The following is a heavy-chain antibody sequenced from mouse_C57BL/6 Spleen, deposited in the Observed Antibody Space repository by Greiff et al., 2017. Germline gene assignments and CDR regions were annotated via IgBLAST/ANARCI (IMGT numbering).Heavy chain of an antibody. CDR2: IDPENGDT. CDR1: GFNIKDDY. CDR3: LYYSNYDYAMDY. J-gene: IGHJ4*01. Sequence: VQLQQSGAELVRPGASVKLSCTASGFNIKDDYMHWVKQRPEQGLEWIGWIDPENGDTEYASKFQGKATITADTSSNTAYLQLSSLTSEDTAVYYCLYYSNYDYAMDYWGQGTSVTVSS. D-gene: IGHD2-5*01. V-gene: IGHV14-4*01.